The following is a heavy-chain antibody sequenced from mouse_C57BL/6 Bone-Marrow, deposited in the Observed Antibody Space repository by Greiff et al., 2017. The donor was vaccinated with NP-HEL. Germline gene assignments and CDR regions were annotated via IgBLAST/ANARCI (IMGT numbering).Heavy chain of an antibody. D-gene: IGHD1-1*01. J-gene: IGHJ4*01. V-gene: IGHV1-81*01. CDR3: ARRVITTVVAKDYAMDD. CDR2: IYPRSGNT. CDR1: GYTFTSYG. Sequence: VQLQQSGAELARPGASVKLSCTASGYTFTSYGISWVKQRTGQGLEWIGEIYPRSGNTYYNEKFKGKATLTADKSSSTAYMELRSLTSEDSAVYFCARRVITTVVAKDYAMDDWGQGTSVTVSS.